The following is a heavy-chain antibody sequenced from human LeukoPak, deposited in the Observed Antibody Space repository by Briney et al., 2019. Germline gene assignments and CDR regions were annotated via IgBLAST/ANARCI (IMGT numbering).Heavy chain of an antibody. V-gene: IGHV3-11*01. CDR3: ARVRGTWYGTFDI. Sequence: PGGSLRLSCAASGFTFSDYYMSWIRQAPGKGLEWVSYISSSGSTIYYVDSVKGRFTISRDNAKNSLYLQMNSLRVEDTAVYYCARVRGTWYGTFDIWGQGTMVTVSS. J-gene: IGHJ3*02. D-gene: IGHD3-10*01. CDR1: GFTFSDYY. CDR2: ISSSGSTI.